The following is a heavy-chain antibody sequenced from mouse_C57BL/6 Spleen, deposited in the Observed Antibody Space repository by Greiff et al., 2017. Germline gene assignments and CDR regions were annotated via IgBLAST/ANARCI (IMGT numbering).Heavy chain of an antibody. D-gene: IGHD1-1*01. CDR1: GYTFTDYY. J-gene: IGHJ4*01. V-gene: IGHV1-75*01. Sequence: QVQLKESGPELVKPGASVKISCKASGYTFTDYYINWVKQRPGQGLAWIGWIFPGSGSTYYNEKFKGKATLTVDKSSSTAYMLLSSLTSEDSAVYFCARSIYYYGSTPYYAMDYWGQGTSVTVSS. CDR2: IFPGSGST. CDR3: ARSIYYYGSTPYYAMDY.